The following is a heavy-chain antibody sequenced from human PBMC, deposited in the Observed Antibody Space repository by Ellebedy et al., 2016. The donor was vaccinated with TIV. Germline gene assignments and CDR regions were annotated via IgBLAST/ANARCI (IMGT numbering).Heavy chain of an antibody. CDR2: IYTSGNT. J-gene: IGHJ4*02. Sequence: MPSETLSLTCTVSGVPVSNYHWTWIRQPAGSGLEWIGLIYTSGNTNYNPSLRSRVTMSVDTSKNQLSLKLTSVTAADTAVYYCAKKDGDFWGQGTLVTVSS. CDR1: GVPVSNYH. CDR3: AKKDGDF. V-gene: IGHV4-4*07.